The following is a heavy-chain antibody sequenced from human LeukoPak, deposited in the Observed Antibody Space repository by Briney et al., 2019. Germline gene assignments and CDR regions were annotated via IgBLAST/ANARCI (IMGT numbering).Heavy chain of an antibody. Sequence: GGSLRLSCAASGFTFSSYGMHWVRQAPGKGLEWVAVIWYDGSNKYYADSVKGRFTISRDNSKNTLYLQMNSLRAEDTAVYYCAKDHDPYYYDSSGYPFDYWGQGTLVTVSS. CDR2: IWYDGSNK. CDR3: AKDHDPYYYDSSGYPFDY. CDR1: GFTFSSYG. D-gene: IGHD3-22*01. J-gene: IGHJ4*02. V-gene: IGHV3-33*06.